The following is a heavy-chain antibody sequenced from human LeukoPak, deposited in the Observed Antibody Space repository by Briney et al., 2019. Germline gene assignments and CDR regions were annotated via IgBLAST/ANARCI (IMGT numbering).Heavy chain of an antibody. CDR1: GGTISSYY. Sequence: SETLSLTCTVSGGTISSYYWSWIRQPPGKGLEWIGYIYYSGSTNYNPSLKSRVTISVDTSKNQFSLQLSTVTAAETAVYYCGRDWKYSGNPTSFDYWGQRTLVTVSS. D-gene: IGHD4-23*01. V-gene: IGHV4-59*12. CDR3: GRDWKYSGNPTSFDY. J-gene: IGHJ4*02. CDR2: IYYSGST.